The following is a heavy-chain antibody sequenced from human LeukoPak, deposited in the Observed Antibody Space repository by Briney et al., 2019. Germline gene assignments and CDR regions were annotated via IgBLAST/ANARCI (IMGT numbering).Heavy chain of an antibody. CDR3: ARDDSSRDDSGGYHY. Sequence: SETLSLTCTVSGDSINSYHWSWIRQPAGKGLEWIGRIHMSGSTNYNPSLRSRVAISMDNSKNQFSLKLKSCTAADRAVYYCARDDSSRDDSGGYHYWGQGTLVTISS. CDR2: IHMSGST. CDR1: GDSINSYH. J-gene: IGHJ4*02. V-gene: IGHV4-4*07. D-gene: IGHD3-22*01.